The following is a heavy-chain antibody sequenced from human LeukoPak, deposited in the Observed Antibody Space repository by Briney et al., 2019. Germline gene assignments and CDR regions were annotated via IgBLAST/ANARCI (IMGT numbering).Heavy chain of an antibody. CDR2: ISGSGGST. J-gene: IGHJ4*02. CDR1: GFTFSSYA. Sequence: GGSLRLSCAASGFTFSSYAMSWVRHAPGKGLEWVLAISGSGGSTYYADSVKDRFTISRDNSKNTLYLQMNSLRAEDTAVYYCAKDQSYPDFDYWGQGTLVTVSS. V-gene: IGHV3-23*01. CDR3: AKDQSYPDFDY. D-gene: IGHD1-26*01.